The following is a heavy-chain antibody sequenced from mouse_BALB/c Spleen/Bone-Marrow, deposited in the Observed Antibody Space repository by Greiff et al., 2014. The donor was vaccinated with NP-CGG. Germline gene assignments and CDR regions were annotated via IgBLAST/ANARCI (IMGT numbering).Heavy chain of an antibody. CDR3: TRSGDYGYDYSFFDY. V-gene: IGHV1-15*01. Sequence: LQESGADLVRPGASVTLSCKASGYTFTDYEMHWVKQRPVHGLEWIGAIDPETGGTAYNQKFKGKATLTADKSSSTAYMELRSLTSEDSASDYCTRSGDYGYDYSFFDYWGQGTTLTVSS. D-gene: IGHD2-2*01. CDR1: GYTFTDYE. CDR2: IDPETGGT. J-gene: IGHJ2*01.